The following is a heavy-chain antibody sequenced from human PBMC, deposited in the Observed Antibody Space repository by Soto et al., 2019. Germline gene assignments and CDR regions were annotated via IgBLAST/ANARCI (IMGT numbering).Heavy chain of an antibody. CDR1: GFAVSANY. Sequence: EVQLVESGGGLIQPGGSLRLSCAASGFAVSANYISWVRQAPGKGLEWDSIIYTDDSTYYADSVKGRFTFSRDKSKNTLYLQMDSLRADDTSVYYFARVSSPLPDNWFDPWGQGTLVTVSS. J-gene: IGHJ5*02. D-gene: IGHD6-6*01. CDR2: IYTDDST. CDR3: ARVSSPLPDNWFDP. V-gene: IGHV3-53*01.